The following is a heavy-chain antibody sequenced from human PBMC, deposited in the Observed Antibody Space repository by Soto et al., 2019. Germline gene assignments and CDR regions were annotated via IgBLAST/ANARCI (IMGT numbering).Heavy chain of an antibody. D-gene: IGHD6-25*01. J-gene: IGHJ6*02. V-gene: IGHV1-69*08. Sequence: QVQLVQSGAEVKKPGSSVKVSCKASGGTFSSYTISWVRQAPGQGLEWMGRIIPILGIANYAQKFQGRVTITADKSTSTAYMQLSSLRSEDTAVYYCARDRLAYGMDVWGQGTTVTVSS. CDR3: ARDRLAYGMDV. CDR2: IIPILGIA. CDR1: GGTFSSYT.